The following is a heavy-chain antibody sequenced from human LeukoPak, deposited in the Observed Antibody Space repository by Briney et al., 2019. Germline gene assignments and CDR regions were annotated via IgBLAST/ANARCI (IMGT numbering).Heavy chain of an antibody. J-gene: IGHJ6*03. CDR2: IYTSGST. CDR1: GGSISSGSYY. CDR3: ARDVTYGYYYYMDV. Sequence: PSQTLSLTCTVSGGSISSGSYYWSWIRQPAGKGLEWIGRIYTSGSTNYNPSLKSRVIISVDTSKSQFSLNLSSVTAADTAVYYCARDVTYGYYYYMDVWGKGTTVTVSS. D-gene: IGHD3-10*01. V-gene: IGHV4-61*02.